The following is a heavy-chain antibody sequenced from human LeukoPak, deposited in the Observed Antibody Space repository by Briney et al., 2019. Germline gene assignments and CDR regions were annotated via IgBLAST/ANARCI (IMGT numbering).Heavy chain of an antibody. J-gene: IGHJ5*02. V-gene: IGHV1-69*02. CDR1: GGTFSSYT. Sequence: ASVKVSCKASGGTFSSYTISWVRQAPGQGLEWMGRIIPILGIANYAQKFQGRVTITADKSTSTAYMELNSLRSEDTAVYYCARTSGSGSEGGWFDPWGQGTLVTVSS. CDR3: ARTSGSGSEGGWFDP. CDR2: IIPILGIA. D-gene: IGHD3-10*01.